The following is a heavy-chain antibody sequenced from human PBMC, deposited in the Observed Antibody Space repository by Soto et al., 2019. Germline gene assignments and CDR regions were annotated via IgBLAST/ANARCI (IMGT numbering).Heavy chain of an antibody. Sequence: QVQLVQSGAEVKKPGASVKVSCKASGYTFTGYYMHWVRQAPGQGLEWMGWINPNSGGTNYAQKFQGRVIMIRDTSIRTAYMELSRLRSDDTAVYYCASFRTTRYYYYYGMDVWGQGTTVTVSS. D-gene: IGHD1-1*01. CDR3: ASFRTTRYYYYYGMDV. J-gene: IGHJ6*02. CDR2: INPNSGGT. V-gene: IGHV1-2*02. CDR1: GYTFTGYY.